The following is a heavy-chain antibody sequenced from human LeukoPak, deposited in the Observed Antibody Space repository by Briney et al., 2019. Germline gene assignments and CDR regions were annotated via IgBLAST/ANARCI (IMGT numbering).Heavy chain of an antibody. V-gene: IGHV3-21*01. J-gene: IGHJ4*02. D-gene: IGHD1-26*01. CDR2: ISSSSSYI. Sequence: GGSLRLSCAASGFTFSSYSMNWVRQAPGKGLEWVSSISSSSSYIYYADSVKGRFTISRDNAKNPLYLQMNSLRAEDTAVYYCAMGSIVGATYDYWGQGTLVTVSS. CDR3: AMGSIVGATYDY. CDR1: GFTFSSYS.